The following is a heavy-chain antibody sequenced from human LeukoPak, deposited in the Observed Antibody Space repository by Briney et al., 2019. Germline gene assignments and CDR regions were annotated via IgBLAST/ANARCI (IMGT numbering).Heavy chain of an antibody. Sequence: GSSVKVSCKASGGTFSSYAISWVRQAPGQGFEWMGRIIPIFGTANYAQKLQGRATITTDESTSTAYMELSSLRSEDTAVYYCAREVDFWSADMCDWGQGTLVTVSS. CDR3: AREVDFWSADMCD. D-gene: IGHD3-3*01. CDR2: IIPIFGTA. V-gene: IGHV1-69*05. J-gene: IGHJ4*02. CDR1: GGTFSSYA.